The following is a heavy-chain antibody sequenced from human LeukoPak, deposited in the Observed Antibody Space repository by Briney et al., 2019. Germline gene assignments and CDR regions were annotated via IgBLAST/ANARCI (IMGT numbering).Heavy chain of an antibody. J-gene: IGHJ4*02. CDR2: ISSRGSYI. Sequence: GGSLRLSCAASGFTFSTYSMNWVRQAPGKGLEWVSSISSRGSYIQYADSVRGRFTLSRDNAKNSLSLQMNSLRAEDTALYYCASSTNFSEAFDNWGRGTLVIVSS. CDR1: GFTFSTYS. D-gene: IGHD2-8*01. V-gene: IGHV3-21*01. CDR3: ASSTNFSEAFDN.